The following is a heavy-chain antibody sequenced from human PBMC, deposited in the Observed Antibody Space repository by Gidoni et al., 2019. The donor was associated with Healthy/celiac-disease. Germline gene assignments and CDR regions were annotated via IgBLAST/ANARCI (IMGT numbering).Heavy chain of an antibody. CDR2: INHSGST. D-gene: IGHD3-10*01. V-gene: IGHV4-34*01. J-gene: IGHJ5*02. Sequence: QVQLQQWGAGLLKPSETLSLTCAVYGGSFSGYYWSWIRQPPGKGLEWIGEINHSGSTNYNPSLKSRVTISVDTSKNQFSLKLSSVTAADTAVYYCAREQSGFGAYRTFDPWGQGTLVTVSS. CDR1: GGSFSGYY. CDR3: AREQSGFGAYRTFDP.